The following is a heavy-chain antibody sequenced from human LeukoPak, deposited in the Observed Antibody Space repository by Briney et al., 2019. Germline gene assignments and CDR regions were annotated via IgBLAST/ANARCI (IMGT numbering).Heavy chain of an antibody. V-gene: IGHV3-30*18. D-gene: IGHD5-18*01. J-gene: IGHJ6*02. Sequence: GRSLRLSRAASGFTFSSYGMHWVRQAPGKGLEWVAVISYDGSNKYYADSGKGRFTISRDNSKNTLYLQMNSLRAEDTAVYYCAKGYSYGYSYGMDVWGQGTTVTVSS. CDR2: ISYDGSNK. CDR1: GFTFSSYG. CDR3: AKGYSYGYSYGMDV.